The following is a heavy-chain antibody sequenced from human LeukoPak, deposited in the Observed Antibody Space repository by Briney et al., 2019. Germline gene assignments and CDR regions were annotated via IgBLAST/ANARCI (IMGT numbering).Heavy chain of an antibody. J-gene: IGHJ4*02. CDR1: GGSISGSNW. CDR2: IYHSGST. D-gene: IGHD2-15*01. V-gene: IGHV4-4*02. Sequence: SGTLSLTCAVSGGSISGSNWWSWVRQPPGKGLEWIGEIYHSGSTNYNPSLKSRVTISVDTSKNQFSLKLSSVTAADTAVYYCARDCSGGSCYGPFDYWGQGTLVTVSS. CDR3: ARDCSGGSCYGPFDY.